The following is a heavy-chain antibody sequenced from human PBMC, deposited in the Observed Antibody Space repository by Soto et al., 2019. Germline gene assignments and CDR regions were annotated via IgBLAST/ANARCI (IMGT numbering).Heavy chain of an antibody. D-gene: IGHD1-1*01. CDR3: AAGGTRWLHSPFDY. CDR1: GDTLTEIS. Sequence: QVQLLQSGAEVKKPGASVKVSCKVSGDTLTEISMHWVRQAPGRGLEWMGGFDPEDGETIFAQKFQGRVTMTEDTSTDSTYMELTSLRSEDTAVYYCAAGGTRWLHSPFDYWGQGTLVTISS. J-gene: IGHJ4*02. CDR2: FDPEDGET. V-gene: IGHV1-24*01.